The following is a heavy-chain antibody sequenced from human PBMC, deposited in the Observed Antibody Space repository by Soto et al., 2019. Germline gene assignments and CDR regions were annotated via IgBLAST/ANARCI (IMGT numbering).Heavy chain of an antibody. J-gene: IGHJ4*02. CDR1: GFTFSSYA. Sequence: PGGSLRLSCAASGFTFSSYAMSWVRQAPGKGLEWVSGISGSGGSTYYADSVKGRFTISRDNSKNTLYLQMDGLGVDDTAVYYCARAGSYRFDYWGLGTLVTVSS. D-gene: IGHD3-10*01. CDR3: ARAGSYRFDY. CDR2: ISGSGGST. V-gene: IGHV3-23*01.